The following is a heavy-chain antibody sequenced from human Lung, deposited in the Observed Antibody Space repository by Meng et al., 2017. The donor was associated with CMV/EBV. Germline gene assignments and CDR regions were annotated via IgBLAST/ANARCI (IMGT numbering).Heavy chain of an antibody. CDR1: GFIVSNYY. D-gene: IGHD1-7*01. V-gene: IGHV3-53*01. J-gene: IGHJ4*02. Sequence: GGSLRLSCAASGFIVSNYYMSWVRQAPEGGLEWVSVIFRTDTTVYAESVKGRSFITRDDSKNSLLLQMNNLRAEDTAIYYCVRGERLGNYYTNCFDTWGQGXLVTVSS. CDR3: VRGERLGNYYTNCFDT. CDR2: IFRTDTT.